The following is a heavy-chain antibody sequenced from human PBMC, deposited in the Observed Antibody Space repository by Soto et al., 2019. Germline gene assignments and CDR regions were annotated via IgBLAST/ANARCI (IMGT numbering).Heavy chain of an antibody. Sequence: SVKVSCKASGGTFSSYTISWVRQAPGQGLEWMGRIIPILGIANYAQKFQGRVTITADKSTSTAYMELSSLRSEDTAVYYCARLVAVAGPREDYYYYMDVWGKGTTVTVSS. CDR3: ARLVAVAGPREDYYYYMDV. J-gene: IGHJ6*03. CDR2: IIPILGIA. CDR1: GGTFSSYT. D-gene: IGHD6-19*01. V-gene: IGHV1-69*02.